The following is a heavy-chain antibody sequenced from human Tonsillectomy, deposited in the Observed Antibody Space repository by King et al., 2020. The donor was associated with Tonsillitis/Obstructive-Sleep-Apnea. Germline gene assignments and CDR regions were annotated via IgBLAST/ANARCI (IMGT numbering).Heavy chain of an antibody. CDR3: ARGYCSSTSCYAGTNY. CDR1: GFTFSSYV. CDR2: ISNDGSNK. Sequence: QVQLVESGGGVVQPGRSLRLSCAVSGFTFSSYVMHWVRQAPGKGLEWVAVISNDGSNKYYADSVKGRFTISRVNSNNTLYLQMNSLRAEDTAVYFCARGYCSSTSCYAGTNYWGQGTLVTVSS. J-gene: IGHJ4*02. V-gene: IGHV3-30*01. D-gene: IGHD2-2*01.